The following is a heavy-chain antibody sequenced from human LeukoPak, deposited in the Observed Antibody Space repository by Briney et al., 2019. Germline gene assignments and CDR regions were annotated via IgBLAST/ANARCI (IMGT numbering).Heavy chain of an antibody. J-gene: IGHJ3*02. V-gene: IGHV3-7*01. CDR2: IKQDGGEK. Sequence: GGSLRLSCAASGFTFSNYWMNWVRQAPGKGLEWVANIKQDGGEKSYVDSVKGRFTISRDNAKNSLHLQMNSLRAEDTAVYYCARDRGGSARHGFDAFDIWGQGTMVTVSS. CDR3: ARDRGGSARHGFDAFDI. CDR1: GFTFSNYW. D-gene: IGHD3-10*01.